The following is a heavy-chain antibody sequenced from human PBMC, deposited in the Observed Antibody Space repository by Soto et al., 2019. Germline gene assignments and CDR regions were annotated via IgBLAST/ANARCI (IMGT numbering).Heavy chain of an antibody. J-gene: IGHJ4*02. CDR1: GFTFSSYA. CDR3: AKDYHVLLWFGELYFDY. D-gene: IGHD3-10*01. V-gene: IGHV3-23*01. Sequence: GGSMRLSCAASGFTFSSYAMSWVRQAPGKGLEWVSAISGSGGSTYYADSVKGRFTISRDNSKNTLYLQMNSLRAEDTAVYYCAKDYHVLLWFGELYFDYWGQGTLVTVSS. CDR2: ISGSGGST.